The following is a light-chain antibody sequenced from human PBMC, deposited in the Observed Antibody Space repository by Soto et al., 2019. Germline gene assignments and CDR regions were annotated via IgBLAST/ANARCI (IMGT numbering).Light chain of an antibody. CDR2: NNN. Sequence: QSVLTQPPSASGNPGQRVTISCSGSSSNIGSKTVNWYQQLPGTAPKLLIYNNNQRPSGVPDRFSGSKSGTSASLAISGLQSEDEADYYCAAWDDSLNVVFGGGTKLTVL. CDR1: SSNIGSKT. J-gene: IGLJ2*01. CDR3: AAWDDSLNVV. V-gene: IGLV1-44*01.